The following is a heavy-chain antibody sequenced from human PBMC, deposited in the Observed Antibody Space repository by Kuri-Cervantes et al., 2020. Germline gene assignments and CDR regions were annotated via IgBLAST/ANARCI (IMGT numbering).Heavy chain of an antibody. V-gene: IGHV3-30*18. CDR3: ANGGYDYVWGSYRW. Sequence: GGSLRLSCAASGFTFSSHGMHWVRQAPGKGLEWVAVISYDGSNKYYADSVKGRFTISRDNSKNTLYLQMNSLRAEDTAVYYCANGGYDYVWGSYRWWGQGTLVTVSS. D-gene: IGHD3-16*02. J-gene: IGHJ4*02. CDR1: GFTFSSHG. CDR2: ISYDGSNK.